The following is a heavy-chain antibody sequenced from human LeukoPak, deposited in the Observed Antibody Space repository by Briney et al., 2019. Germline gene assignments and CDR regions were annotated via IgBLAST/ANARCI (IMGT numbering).Heavy chain of an antibody. J-gene: IGHJ5*02. V-gene: IGHV4-59*08. D-gene: IGHD3-22*01. CDR3: ARHITMIVVVITNNWFDP. Sequence: SETLSLTCTVSGGSISSYYWSWIRQPPGKGLEWIGYIYYSGSTNYNPSLKSRVTISVDTSKNQFSLKLSSVTAADTAVYYCARHITMIVVVITNNWFDPWGQGTLVTVSS. CDR1: GGSISSYY. CDR2: IYYSGST.